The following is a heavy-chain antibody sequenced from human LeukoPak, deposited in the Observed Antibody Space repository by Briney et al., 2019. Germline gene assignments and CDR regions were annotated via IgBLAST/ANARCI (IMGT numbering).Heavy chain of an antibody. CDR1: GFTFSSYD. Sequence: GGSLRLSCAASGFTFSSYDMHWVRRATGKGVEWVSAIGSAGDPNYPGPVEGRFAIFRRNAKNSLYLQMNSLRAGDTAVYYGARARKTAGTRTGSLLFDYWGQGTLVTVSS. D-gene: IGHD6-13*01. V-gene: IGHV3-13*05. CDR2: IGSAGDP. J-gene: IGHJ4*02. CDR3: ARARKTAGTRTGSLLFDY.